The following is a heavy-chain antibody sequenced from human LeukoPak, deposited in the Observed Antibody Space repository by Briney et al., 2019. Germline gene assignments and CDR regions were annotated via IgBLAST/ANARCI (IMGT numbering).Heavy chain of an antibody. CDR1: GLTFDDYA. CDR2: ISWNSGSI. Sequence: TGGSLRLSCAASGLTFDDYAMHWVRQAPGKGLEWVSGISWNSGSIGYADSVKGRFTISRNNAKNSLYLQMNSLRAEDTALYYCAKGGHGYYYYYGMDVWGQGTTVTVSS. V-gene: IGHV3-9*01. CDR3: AKGGHGYYYYYGMDV. J-gene: IGHJ6*02.